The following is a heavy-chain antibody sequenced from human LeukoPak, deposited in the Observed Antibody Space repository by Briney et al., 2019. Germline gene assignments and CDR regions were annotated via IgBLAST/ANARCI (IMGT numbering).Heavy chain of an antibody. J-gene: IGHJ4*02. Sequence: GGSLRLSCAASGFTFSSYAMSWVRQAPGKGLEWVSAISGSGGSTYYADSVKGRFTISRDNAKNSLYLQMNSLRAEDTAVYYCARVPYSSSWYVFDYWGQGTLVTVSS. D-gene: IGHD6-13*01. CDR2: ISGSGGST. V-gene: IGHV3-23*01. CDR3: ARVPYSSSWYVFDY. CDR1: GFTFSSYA.